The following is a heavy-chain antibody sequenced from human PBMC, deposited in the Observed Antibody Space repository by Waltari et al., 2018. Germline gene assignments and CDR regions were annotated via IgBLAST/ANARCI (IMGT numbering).Heavy chain of an antibody. CDR2: INHSGST. J-gene: IGHJ3*02. CDR1: GGSFSGYY. D-gene: IGHD2-2*02. Sequence: QVQLQQWGAGLLKPSETLSLTCAVYGGSFSGYYWSWIRQPPGKGLEWIGEINHSGSTNYNPSLKSRVTISVDTSKNQFSLKLSSVTAADTAVYYCARGHGVVVPAAIYGAFDIWGQGTMVTVSS. V-gene: IGHV4-34*01. CDR3: ARGHGVVVPAAIYGAFDI.